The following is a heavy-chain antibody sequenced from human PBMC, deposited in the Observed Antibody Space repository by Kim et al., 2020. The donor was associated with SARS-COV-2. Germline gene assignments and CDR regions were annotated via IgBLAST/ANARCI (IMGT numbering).Heavy chain of an antibody. CDR1: GFTFSSYS. J-gene: IGHJ4*02. D-gene: IGHD2-15*01. Sequence: GGSLRLSCAASGFTFSSYSMNWVRQAPGKGLEWVSSISSSSSYIYYADSVKGRFTISRDNAKNSLYLQMNSLRAEDTAVYYCARGLRGGSYTFDYWGQGTLVTVSS. CDR3: ARGLRGGSYTFDY. CDR2: ISSSSSYI. V-gene: IGHV3-21*01.